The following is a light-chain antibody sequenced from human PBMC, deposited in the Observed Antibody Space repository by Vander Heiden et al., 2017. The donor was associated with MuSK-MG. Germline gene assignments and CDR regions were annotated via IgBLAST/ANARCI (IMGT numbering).Light chain of an antibody. CDR1: QDISNY. V-gene: IGKV1-33*01. Sequence: DIQMTQSPSSLSEYVGDRATITCQASQDISNYLNWYQQKPGKAPKLLIYDASNLETGVPSRFSGSGSGTDFSFTISSLQPEDIATYYCQQYDNLPYTFGQGTKLEIK. CDR3: QQYDNLPYT. CDR2: DAS. J-gene: IGKJ2*01.